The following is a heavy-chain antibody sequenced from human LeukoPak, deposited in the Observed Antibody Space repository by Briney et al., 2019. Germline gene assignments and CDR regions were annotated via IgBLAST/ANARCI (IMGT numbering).Heavy chain of an antibody. CDR1: GFTFSSYA. D-gene: IGHD6-13*01. J-gene: IGHJ4*02. V-gene: IGHV3-23*01. CDR2: ISGSGGST. Sequence: GGSLRLSCAASGFTFSSYAMSWVRQAPGKGLEWVSAISGSGGSTYYADSVKGRFTISRDNSKNTLYLQMNSLRAEDTAVYYCAKSPYSSSWYRYFDYWGQGTLVTVSS. CDR3: AKSPYSSSWYRYFDY.